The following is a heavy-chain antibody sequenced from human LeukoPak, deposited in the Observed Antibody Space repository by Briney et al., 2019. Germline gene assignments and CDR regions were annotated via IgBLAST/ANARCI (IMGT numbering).Heavy chain of an antibody. V-gene: IGHV1-18*01. J-gene: IGHJ4*02. D-gene: IGHD3-22*01. CDR1: GYTFTSYG. CDR2: ISAYNGNT. Sequence: ASVKVSCKASGYTFTSYGISWVRQAPGQGLEWMGWISAYNGNTNYAQKLQGRVTMTTDTSTSTAYMELRSLRSDDTAVYYCARVPSNYYDSSGYYSFDYWGQGTLVTVSS. CDR3: ARVPSNYYDSSGYYSFDY.